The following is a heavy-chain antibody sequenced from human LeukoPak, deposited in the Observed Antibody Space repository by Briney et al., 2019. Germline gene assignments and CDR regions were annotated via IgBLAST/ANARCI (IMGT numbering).Heavy chain of an antibody. CDR1: GESLNSYY. V-gene: IGHV4-34*01. CDR3: ARGAWATRLGS. CDR2: IYESGTT. Sequence: SETLSLTCAVYGESLNSYYWSWVRQPPGEGLEWIGEIYESGTTEYNPSLKSRVTISMVPSKQQFSLSLSSVAAADTAVYYCARGAWATRLGSWGLGTPVIVSS. J-gene: IGHJ4*02. D-gene: IGHD2-15*01.